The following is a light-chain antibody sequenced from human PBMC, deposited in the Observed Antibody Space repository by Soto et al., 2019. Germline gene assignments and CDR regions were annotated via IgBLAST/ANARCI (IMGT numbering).Light chain of an antibody. CDR3: AAWDDSLNGVV. J-gene: IGLJ2*01. Sequence: QPVLTQPPSASGTPGQRVTISCSGSSSNIGSKPVNWYQQLPGTAPKLLIYINNQRPSGVPDRFSASKSGTSASLAISGLQSEDEADYYCAAWDDSLNGVVFGGGTKLTVL. CDR1: SSNIGSKP. CDR2: INN. V-gene: IGLV1-44*01.